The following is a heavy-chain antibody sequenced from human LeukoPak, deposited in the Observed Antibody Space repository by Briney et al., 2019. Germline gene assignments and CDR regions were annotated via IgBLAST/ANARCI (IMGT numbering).Heavy chain of an antibody. J-gene: IGHJ6*02. V-gene: IGHV3-33*01. CDR2: IWNDGGIK. D-gene: IGHD2-8*02. CDR1: GFTFNTVG. CDR3: ARISCTGNSCRPYSYYDMDV. Sequence: GGSLRLSCAASGFTFNTVGMNWVRQAPGKGLESGAVIWNDGGIKYYAASVKGRSTVARANSKSTLYLLLTRLRAEDTAVYYCARISCTGNSCRPYSYYDMDVWGQGTTVTVSS.